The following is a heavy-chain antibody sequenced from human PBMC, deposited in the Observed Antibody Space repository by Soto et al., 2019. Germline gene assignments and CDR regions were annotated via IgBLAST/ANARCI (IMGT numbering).Heavy chain of an antibody. CDR2: ISYDGSNK. V-gene: IGHV3-30*18. J-gene: IGHJ3*02. Sequence: QVQLVESGGGVVQPWRSLRLSCAASGFTFSSYGMHWVRQAPGKGLEWVAVISYDGSNKYYADSVKGRFTISRDNSKNTLYLQMNSLRAEDTAVYYCAKVSYDFGVVIPVGAFDIWGQGTMVTVSS. CDR3: AKVSYDFGVVIPVGAFDI. D-gene: IGHD3-3*01. CDR1: GFTFSSYG.